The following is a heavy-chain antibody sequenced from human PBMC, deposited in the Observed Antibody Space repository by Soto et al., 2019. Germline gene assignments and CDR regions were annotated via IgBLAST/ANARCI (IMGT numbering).Heavy chain of an antibody. CDR1: GGSISSSSYY. J-gene: IGHJ5*02. CDR2: IYYSGST. CDR3: ARSEYGDYGWFDP. D-gene: IGHD4-17*01. Sequence: QLQLQESGPGLVKPSETLSLTCTVSGGSISSSSYYWGWIRQPPGKGLEWIGSIYYSGSTYYNPSLKSRVTISVDTSKNQFSLKLSSVTAADTAVYYCARSEYGDYGWFDPWGHGTLVTVSS. V-gene: IGHV4-39*01.